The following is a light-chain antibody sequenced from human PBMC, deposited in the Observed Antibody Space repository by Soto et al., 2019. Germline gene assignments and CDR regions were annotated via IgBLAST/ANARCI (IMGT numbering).Light chain of an antibody. CDR1: SYNIGAGYD. Sequence: QAVVTQPPSVSGAPGQRVTISCTGSSYNIGAGYDVNWYQQLPGTAPKLLIFGDSNRPSGVPDRFSGSKSGTSASLAITGLQAADEADYYCQSSDSRLSGSDVFGTGTKVTVL. CDR3: QSSDSRLSGSDV. CDR2: GDS. J-gene: IGLJ1*01. V-gene: IGLV1-40*01.